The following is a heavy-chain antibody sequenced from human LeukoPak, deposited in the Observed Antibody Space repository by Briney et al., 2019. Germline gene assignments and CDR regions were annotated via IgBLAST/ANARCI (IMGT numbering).Heavy chain of an antibody. CDR3: ARGVGEDIVVVPAASTFDY. CDR2: INHSGST. J-gene: IGHJ4*02. V-gene: IGHV4-34*01. Sequence: SETLSLTCAVYGGSFSGYYWSWIRQPPGKGLEWIGEINHSGSTNYNPSLKSRVTISVDTSKNQFSLKLSSVTAADTAVYYCARGVGEDIVVVPAASTFDYWGQGTLVTVSS. CDR1: GGSFSGYY. D-gene: IGHD2-2*01.